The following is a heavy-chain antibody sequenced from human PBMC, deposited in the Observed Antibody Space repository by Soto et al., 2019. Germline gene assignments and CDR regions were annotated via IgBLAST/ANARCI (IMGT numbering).Heavy chain of an antibody. D-gene: IGHD2-15*01. CDR1: GGSISSGGYS. CDR3: ARGGLSGYCSGGSCPNWFDP. Sequence: PSETLSLTCAVSGGSISSGGYSWSWIRQPPGKGLEWIGYIYHSGSTYYDPSLKSRVTISVDRSKNQFSLKLSSVTAADTAVYYCARGGLSGYCSGGSCPNWFDPWGQGTLVTVSS. CDR2: IYHSGST. V-gene: IGHV4-30-2*01. J-gene: IGHJ5*02.